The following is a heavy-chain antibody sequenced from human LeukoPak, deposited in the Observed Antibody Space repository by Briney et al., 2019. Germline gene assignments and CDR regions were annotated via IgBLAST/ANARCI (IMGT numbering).Heavy chain of an antibody. CDR2: VYYSGST. CDR1: GDSLSNDNYY. CDR3: ARHVHHSSGFEYYFDY. J-gene: IGHJ4*02. Sequence: SETLSLTCIVSGDSLSNDNYYWGWIRQPPGKGLEWIGSVYYSGSTYYNPSLKSRITMSVDTSKSQFSLNLSSVTAADTAAYYCARHVHHSSGFEYYFDYWGQGTLVTVSS. V-gene: IGHV4-39*01. D-gene: IGHD3-22*01.